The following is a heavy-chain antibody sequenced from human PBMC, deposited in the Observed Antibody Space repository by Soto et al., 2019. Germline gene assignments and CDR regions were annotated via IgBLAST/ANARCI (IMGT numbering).Heavy chain of an antibody. CDR2: ISTTSFTI. J-gene: IGHJ5*01. CDR3: ARDRCYDGTCYSASDS. CDR1: GFSFSTYN. V-gene: IGHV3-48*02. D-gene: IGHD2-15*01. Sequence: GGSLRLSCAASGFSFSTYNMDWVRQAPGKRPEWIAYISTTSFTIYYADSVKGRFTISRDNGRNSLYLEMNSLRDEDTAVYYCARDRCYDGTCYSASDSWGQGTLVTVSS.